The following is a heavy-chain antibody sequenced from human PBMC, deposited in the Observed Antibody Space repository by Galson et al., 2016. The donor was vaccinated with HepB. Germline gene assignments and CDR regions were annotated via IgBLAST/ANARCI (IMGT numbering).Heavy chain of an antibody. Sequence: SLRLSCAVSGFSFSGYAMHWVRQAPGKGLEYVAAISNNAASTYYANSVKGRFTISRDNSKNTLYLQVASLKTEDMAVYYCARGRAVRGWFDYWGQGTLVTVSS. J-gene: IGHJ4*02. CDR1: GFSFSGYA. CDR2: ISNNAAST. D-gene: IGHD3-10*01. V-gene: IGHV3-64*01. CDR3: ARGRAVRGWFDY.